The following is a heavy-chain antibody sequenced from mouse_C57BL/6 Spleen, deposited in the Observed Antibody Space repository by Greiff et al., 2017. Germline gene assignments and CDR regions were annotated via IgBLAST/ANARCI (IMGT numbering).Heavy chain of an antibody. D-gene: IGHD2-5*01. CDR1: GYTFTSYW. CDR2: INPSNGGT. Sequence: QVQLQQPGPELVKPGASVKLSCKASGYTFTSYWMHWVKQRPGQGLEWIGYINPSNGGTNYNEKFKSKATLTVDKSSIPAYMQLSSLTSEDSAVYDCAKEDYSNYAWYFDVWGTGTTGTVSS. V-gene: IGHV1-53*01. CDR3: AKEDYSNYAWYFDV. J-gene: IGHJ1*03.